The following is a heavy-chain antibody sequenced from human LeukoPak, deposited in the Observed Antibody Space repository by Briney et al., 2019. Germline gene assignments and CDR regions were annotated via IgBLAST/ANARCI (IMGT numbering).Heavy chain of an antibody. V-gene: IGHV1-2*06. J-gene: IGHJ3*02. Sequence: GASVKVSCKASGYTFTGDYMHWVRQAPGQGIEWMGRINPNSGGTNYAQKFRGRVTMTRDTSISTAYMELSRLRSDDTAVYYCARDSEAGFDIWGQGTMVTVSS. CDR1: GYTFTGDY. CDR3: ARDSEAGFDI. CDR2: INPNSGGT.